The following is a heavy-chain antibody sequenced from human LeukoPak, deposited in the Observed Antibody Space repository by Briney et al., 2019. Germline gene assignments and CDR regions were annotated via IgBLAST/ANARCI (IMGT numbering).Heavy chain of an antibody. CDR3: ARLVYYYMDV. CDR2: IYYSGST. CDR1: GGYISCSSYY. Sequence: SETLSLTCTVSGGYISCSSYYWGWIRQPPGKGLEWIGSIYYSGSTYYNPSLKSRVTISVDTSKNQFSLKLSSVTAADTAVYYCARLVYYYMDVWGKGTTVTVSS. J-gene: IGHJ6*03. V-gene: IGHV4-39*01.